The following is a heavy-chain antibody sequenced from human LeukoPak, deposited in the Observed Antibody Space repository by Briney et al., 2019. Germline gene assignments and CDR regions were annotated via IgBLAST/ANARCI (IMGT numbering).Heavy chain of an antibody. V-gene: IGHV4-34*01. CDR3: ARRGIAVEIDC. CDR1: GFTFSDYY. Sequence: KTGGSLRLSCAASGFTFSDYYMSWIRQPPGKGLEWIGEINHSGSTNYNPSLKSRVTISVDTSKNQFSLKLSSVTAADTAVYYCARRGIAVEIDCWGQGTLVTVSP. CDR2: INHSGST. D-gene: IGHD6-19*01. J-gene: IGHJ4*02.